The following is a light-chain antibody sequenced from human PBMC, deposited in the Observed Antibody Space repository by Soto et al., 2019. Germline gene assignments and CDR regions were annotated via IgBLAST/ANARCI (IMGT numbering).Light chain of an antibody. CDR2: DSS. CDR3: QQYNNWPLT. CDR1: QTVSSN. V-gene: IGKV3-15*01. Sequence: EIVLTQSPGTLSLSPGEGATLSCRASQTVSSNLAWYQQKPGQAPRLLIYDSSTRATGIPARFSGSGSGTEFTLTISSLQSEDFAVYHCQQYNNWPLTFGGGTKVDIK. J-gene: IGKJ4*01.